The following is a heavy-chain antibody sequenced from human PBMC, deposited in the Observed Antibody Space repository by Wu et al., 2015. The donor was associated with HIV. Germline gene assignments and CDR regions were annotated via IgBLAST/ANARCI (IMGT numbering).Heavy chain of an antibody. CDR3: ARNTDSVATSLYSLGV. V-gene: IGHV1-69*12. Sequence: VQLVQSGAEVKSPGSSVKVSCKASGNTFSSSAISWVRQAPGQGFEWMGGIIPVYGTPNYAQKFLDRLTITADDSTTTVYMELSSLRSEDTAVYYCARNTDSVATSLYSLGVWGQGTTVTVSS. CDR1: GNTFSSSA. CDR2: IIPVYGTP. J-gene: IGHJ6*02. D-gene: IGHD5-12*01.